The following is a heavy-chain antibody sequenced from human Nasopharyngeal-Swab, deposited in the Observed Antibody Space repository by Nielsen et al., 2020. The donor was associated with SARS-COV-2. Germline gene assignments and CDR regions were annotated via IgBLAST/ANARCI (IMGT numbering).Heavy chain of an antibody. CDR1: GYSFTSYW. J-gene: IGHJ6*02. Sequence: GESLKISCKGSGYSFTSYWIGWVRQMPGKGLEWMGIIYPGDSDTRYSPPFQGQVTISADKSISTAYLQWSSLKASDTAMYYCASPAIAVAGTGDYGMDVWGQGTTVTVSS. D-gene: IGHD6-19*01. V-gene: IGHV5-51*01. CDR3: ASPAIAVAGTGDYGMDV. CDR2: IYPGDSDT.